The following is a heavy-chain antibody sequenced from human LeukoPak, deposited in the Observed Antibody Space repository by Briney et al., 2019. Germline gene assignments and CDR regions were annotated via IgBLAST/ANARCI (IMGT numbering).Heavy chain of an antibody. J-gene: IGHJ5*02. Sequence: PSETLSLTCAVYGGSFSGYYWSWIRQPPGKGLEWIGEINHSGSTNYNPSLKSRVTISVDTSKNQFSLKLSSVTAADTAVYYCARDRLRYCTNGVCPRSHWFDPWGQGTPVTVSS. CDR2: INHSGST. V-gene: IGHV4-34*01. CDR3: ARDRLRYCTNGVCPRSHWFDP. CDR1: GGSFSGYY. D-gene: IGHD2-8*01.